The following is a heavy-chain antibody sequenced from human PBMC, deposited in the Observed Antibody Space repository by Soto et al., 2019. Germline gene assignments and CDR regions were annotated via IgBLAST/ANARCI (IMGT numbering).Heavy chain of an antibody. D-gene: IGHD2-2*01. V-gene: IGHV1-18*01. J-gene: IGHJ5*02. CDR3: ARVVPGAEAWFGP. CDR1: GYTFSNYG. Sequence: ASVKVSCKTSGYTFSNYGITWVRQAPGQPLEWLGWISLYSDGTNYAQKFQGRVPMTTDTSTTTAYMELRSLRSDDTAVYYCARVVPGAEAWFGPWGQGTLVTVSS. CDR2: ISLYSDGT.